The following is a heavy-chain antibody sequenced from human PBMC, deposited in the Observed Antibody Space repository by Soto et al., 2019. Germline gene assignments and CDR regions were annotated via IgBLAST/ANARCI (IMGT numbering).Heavy chain of an antibody. Sequence: EAQLLESGGGLVQPGGSLRLSCAASGFTFSSYAMSWVRQAPGKGLEWVSAISGSGGSTYYADSGKGRFTISRDNSKNTLYLQMNSLRAEDTAVYYCAKGQGSSWYNSWFDPWGQGTLVTVSS. V-gene: IGHV3-23*01. CDR2: ISGSGGST. CDR3: AKGQGSSWYNSWFDP. CDR1: GFTFSSYA. J-gene: IGHJ5*02. D-gene: IGHD6-13*01.